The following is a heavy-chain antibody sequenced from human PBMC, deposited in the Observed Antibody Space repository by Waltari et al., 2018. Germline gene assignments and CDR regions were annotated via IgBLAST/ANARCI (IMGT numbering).Heavy chain of an antibody. CDR1: GGSSRCGSFY. V-gene: IGHV4-39*01. J-gene: IGHJ5*02. CDR2: IYYSGST. Sequence: QLQLQESGPGLVRPSETLSLTCSVAGGSSRCGSFYWGWIRQSPGKGLEWIGSIYYSGSTDYNSNLKSRVTISGDTSKNQFSLKLSSVTAADTAVYYCARHWKKSGYRFDPWGQGTLVTVSS. D-gene: IGHD5-12*01. CDR3: ARHWKKSGYRFDP.